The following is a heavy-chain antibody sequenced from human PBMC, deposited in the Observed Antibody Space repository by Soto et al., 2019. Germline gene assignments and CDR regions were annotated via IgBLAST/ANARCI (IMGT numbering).Heavy chain of an antibody. J-gene: IGHJ6*02. D-gene: IGHD3-3*01. CDR3: ARVMGATIFGVVGESYYGMDV. V-gene: IGHV4-59*01. CDR1: GGSISSYY. Sequence: SETLSLTCTVSGGSISSYYWSWIWQPPGKGLEWIGYIYYSGSTNYNPSLKSRVTISVDTSKNQFSLKLSSVTAADTAVYYCARVMGATIFGVVGESYYGMDVWGQGTTVTVSS. CDR2: IYYSGST.